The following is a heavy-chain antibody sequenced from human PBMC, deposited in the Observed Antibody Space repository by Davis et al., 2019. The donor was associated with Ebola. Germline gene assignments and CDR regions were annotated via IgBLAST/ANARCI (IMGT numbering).Heavy chain of an antibody. CDR3: ARDGIGYYPGDY. CDR1: GFTVSSNY. D-gene: IGHD1-26*01. CDR2: ISSDGNTK. V-gene: IGHV3-30*03. J-gene: IGHJ4*02. Sequence: GGSLRLSCAASGFTVSSNYMNWVRQAPGKGLEWVAWISSDGNTKSYADSVKGRFTISRDNSKSTLYVQMNSLRDEDTAVYYCARDGIGYYPGDYWGRGSLVTVSS.